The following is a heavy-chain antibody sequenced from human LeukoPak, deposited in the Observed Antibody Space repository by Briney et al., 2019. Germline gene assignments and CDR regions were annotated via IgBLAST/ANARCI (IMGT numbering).Heavy chain of an antibody. CDR1: GFTFRSYG. CDR2: INTDGSRT. Sequence: GGSLRLSCAVSGFTFRSYGMHWVRQIPGKELVWVSHINTDGSRTLYADSVKGRFTISRDNAMNTVDLQMNSLRAEDTALYYCARDGHNYGTDRWGQGTLVTVSS. D-gene: IGHD5-18*01. J-gene: IGHJ5*02. V-gene: IGHV3-74*03. CDR3: ARDGHNYGTDR.